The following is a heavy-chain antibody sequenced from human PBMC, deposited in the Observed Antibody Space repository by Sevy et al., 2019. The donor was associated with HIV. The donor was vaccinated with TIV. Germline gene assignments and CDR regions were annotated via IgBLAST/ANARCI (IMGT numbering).Heavy chain of an antibody. Sequence: SETLSLTCVVSDYSIISGYWWDWFRRPPGKGLEWIGAIHYTGTTQYTPSLNRRVTVSADTSKNQFSLRLSSMTAADTAVYYCASHDWGREDYWGQGTLVTVSS. CDR2: IHYTGTT. D-gene: IGHD7-27*01. CDR1: DYSIISGYW. J-gene: IGHJ4*02. CDR3: ASHDWGREDY. V-gene: IGHV4-38-2*01.